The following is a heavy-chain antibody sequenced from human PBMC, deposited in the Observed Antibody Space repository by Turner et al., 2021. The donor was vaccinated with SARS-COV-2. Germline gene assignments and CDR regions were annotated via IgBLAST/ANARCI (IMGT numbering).Heavy chain of an antibody. J-gene: IGHJ4*02. V-gene: IGHV4-39*01. CDR2: MYFRCST. Sequence: QLQLQESGPGLVKPSETGYLTCTVPGGSISSSCYCWGWIRQPQGKGLGWIGVMYFRCSTYYNPSLNSRATITVDTSKNQFSRKLSSVTAADTAVYYCARSRLSGGDDYWGQGTLVTVSS. D-gene: IGHD1-1*01. CDR1: GGSISSSCYC. CDR3: ARSRLSGGDDY.